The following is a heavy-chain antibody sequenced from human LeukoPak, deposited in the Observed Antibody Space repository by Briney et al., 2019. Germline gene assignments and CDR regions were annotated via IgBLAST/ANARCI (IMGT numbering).Heavy chain of an antibody. J-gene: IGHJ4*02. V-gene: IGHV3-74*01. CDR1: GYSFSSYW. CDR3: TTGHAEAAGIFDS. D-gene: IGHD6-13*01. Sequence: PGGSLRLSCAASGYSFSSYWMHWVRQVPGKGLVWVSRIDNYGRTTDYADSVKGRFTISRDNVQNTLYLQMNSLNAEDTAVYYCTTGHAEAAGIFDSWGQGTLVTVSS. CDR2: IDNYGRTT.